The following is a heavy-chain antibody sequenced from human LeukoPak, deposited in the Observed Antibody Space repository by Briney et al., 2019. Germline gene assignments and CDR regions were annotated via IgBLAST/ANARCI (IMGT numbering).Heavy chain of an antibody. D-gene: IGHD3-3*01. CDR3: ASRPRQSYDFWSGNRGGAFDI. V-gene: IGHV1-69*06. CDR1: GGTFSNYD. CDR2: IIPMFGTA. Sequence: RASVKVSCKASGGTFSNYDIMWVRQAPGQGLEWMGGIIPMFGTANYAQKLQGRVTITANKFTSTAYMELSSLRSEDTAVYYCASRPRQSYDFWSGNRGGAFDIWGQGTMVTVSS. J-gene: IGHJ3*02.